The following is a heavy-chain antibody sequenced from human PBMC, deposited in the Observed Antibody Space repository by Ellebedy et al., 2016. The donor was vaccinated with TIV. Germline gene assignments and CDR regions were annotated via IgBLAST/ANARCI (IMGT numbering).Heavy chain of an antibody. D-gene: IGHD1-26*01. V-gene: IGHV3-74*01. CDR1: GFTFSNYW. CDR2: LSGDGRQI. Sequence: GESLKISXAASGFTFSNYWMHWVRQAPGKGLVWVSRLSGDGRQIDYAHSVKGRFTISRDDAENSLYLQMNSLRDEDTAVYYCARGGAGFDSMNRELSFDSWGQGTLVTVSS. J-gene: IGHJ4*02. CDR3: ARGGAGFDSMNRELSFDS.